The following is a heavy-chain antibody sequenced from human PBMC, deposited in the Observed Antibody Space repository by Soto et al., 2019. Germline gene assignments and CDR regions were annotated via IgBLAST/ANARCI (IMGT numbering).Heavy chain of an antibody. CDR2: IYNGGST. CDR3: VRVFDTYYFDL. V-gene: IGHV3-66*01. D-gene: IGHD3-9*01. Sequence: PGGSLRLSCAASGFTVSSNYMSWVRQAPGKGLEWVSVIYNGGSTYYADSVKGRFTISRDNSKNTLYLQMNSLRAEDTAVYYCVRVFDTYYFDLWGQGNMVTVSS. CDR1: GFTVSSNY. J-gene: IGHJ4*02.